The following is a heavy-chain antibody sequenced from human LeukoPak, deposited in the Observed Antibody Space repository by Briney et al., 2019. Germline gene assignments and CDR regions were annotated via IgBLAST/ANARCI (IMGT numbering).Heavy chain of an antibody. Sequence: SVKVSCKASGGTFISYAISWVRQAPGQGLKWMGGIIPILGTANYAQKFQGRVTITADESTSTAYMELSSLRSEDTAVFYCAAKRGYSYGSPHWGQGTLVTVSS. V-gene: IGHV1-69*13. CDR1: GGTFISYA. D-gene: IGHD5-18*01. CDR2: IIPILGTA. J-gene: IGHJ4*02. CDR3: AAKRGYSYGSPH.